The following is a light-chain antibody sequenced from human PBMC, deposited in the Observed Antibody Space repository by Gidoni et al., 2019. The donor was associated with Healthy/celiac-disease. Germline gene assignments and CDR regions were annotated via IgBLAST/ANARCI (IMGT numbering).Light chain of an antibody. J-gene: IGKJ1*01. Sequence: DIQMTQSPSSLSASVGDRVTITFRASQSISSYLNWYQQKPGKAPKLLIYAASSLQSGVPSRFSGSGSGTDFTLTISSLQPEDFATYYCQQSYSTPPETFGQGTKVEIK. CDR3: QQSYSTPPET. CDR2: AAS. CDR1: QSISSY. V-gene: IGKV1-39*01.